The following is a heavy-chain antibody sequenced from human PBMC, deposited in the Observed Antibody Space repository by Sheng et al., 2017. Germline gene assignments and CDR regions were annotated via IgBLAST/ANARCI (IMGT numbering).Heavy chain of an antibody. J-gene: IGHJ6*03. CDR3: ARGDYYDSSGYSYYYYYMDV. D-gene: IGHD3-22*01. V-gene: IGHV1-69*10. CDR2: IIPILGIA. CDR1: GGTFSNYA. Sequence: QVQLVQSGAEVKNPGSSVKVSCKASGGTFSNYAIIWVRQAPGQGLEWMGGIIPILGIANYAQKFQGRVTITADKSTSTAYMELSSLRSEDTAVYYCARGDYYDSSGYSYYYYYMDVWDQGP.